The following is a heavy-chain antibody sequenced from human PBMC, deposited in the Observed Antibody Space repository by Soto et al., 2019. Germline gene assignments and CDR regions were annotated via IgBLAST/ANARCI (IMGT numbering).Heavy chain of an antibody. CDR2: ISYSGST. CDR3: ARRYNSYMDV. CDR1: GDSIISYY. V-gene: IGHV4-59*01. J-gene: IGHJ6*03. Sequence: QVQLQESGPGLVEPSGTASLTCSVSGDSIISYYWSWIRQPPGKGLEWIGYISYSGSTNYSPSLKSRVTMSVDTSKNQFSLKLTSVAAADTAVYYCARRYNSYMDVWGKGTTVTVSS.